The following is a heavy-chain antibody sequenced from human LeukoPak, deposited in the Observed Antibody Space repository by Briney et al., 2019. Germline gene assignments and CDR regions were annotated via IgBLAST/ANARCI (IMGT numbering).Heavy chain of an antibody. V-gene: IGHV1-69*13. CDR1: GDTFSDYA. CDR3: ATPPRGYTAYDRFAY. J-gene: IGHJ4*02. D-gene: IGHD5-12*01. CDR2: ITPIFRTI. Sequence: GASVKVSCKASGDTFSDYAFSWVRQAPGQGFEWVGGITPIFRTINYAQKFKGRVTITADESTATSYMELSSLTSEDTAMYYCATPPRGYTAYDRFAYWGQGTLVTVSS.